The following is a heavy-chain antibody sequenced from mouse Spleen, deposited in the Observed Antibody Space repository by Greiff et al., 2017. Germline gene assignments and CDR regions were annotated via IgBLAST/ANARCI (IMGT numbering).Heavy chain of an antibody. V-gene: IGHV1-69*01. J-gene: IGHJ2*01. CDR1: GYTFTSYW. D-gene: IGHD2-14*01. CDR3: ARDYRYWDY. Sequence: QVQLQQSGAELVMPGASVKLSCKASGYTFTSYWMHWVKQRPGQGLEWIGEIDPSDSYTNYNQKFKGKATLTVDKSSSTAYMQLSSLTSEDSAVYYCARDYRYWDYWGQGTTLTVSS. CDR2: IDPSDSYT.